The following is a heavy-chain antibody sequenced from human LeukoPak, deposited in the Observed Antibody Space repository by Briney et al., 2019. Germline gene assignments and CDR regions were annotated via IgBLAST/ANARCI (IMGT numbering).Heavy chain of an antibody. CDR3: TRGSSGRRDN. CDR2: MSPYSGTT. Sequence: ASVKVSCKASGYTFTNYDINWVRQASGQGLEWMGWMSPYSGTTGSAQKFQGRITMTRNTSITTAYMELSNLTSEDTAIYYCTRGSSGRRDNWGQGTLVTVSA. J-gene: IGHJ4*02. D-gene: IGHD6-19*01. CDR1: GYTFTNYD. V-gene: IGHV1-8*01.